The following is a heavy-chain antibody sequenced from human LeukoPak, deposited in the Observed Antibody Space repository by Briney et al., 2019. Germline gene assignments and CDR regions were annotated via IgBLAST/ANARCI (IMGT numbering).Heavy chain of an antibody. CDR2: IYYSGST. Sequence: PSETLSLTCTVSGGSISSGGYYWSWIRQHPGKGLEWIGCIYYSGSTYYNPSLKSRVTISVDTSKNQFSLKLSSVTAADTAVYYCARKGIAAEIDPWGQGTLVTVSS. V-gene: IGHV4-31*03. CDR3: ARKGIAAEIDP. CDR1: GGSISSGGYY. J-gene: IGHJ5*02. D-gene: IGHD6-13*01.